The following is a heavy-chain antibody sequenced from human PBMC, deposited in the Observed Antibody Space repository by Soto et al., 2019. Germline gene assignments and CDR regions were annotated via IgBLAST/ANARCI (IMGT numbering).Heavy chain of an antibody. CDR3: GRQPHWARPFDS. Sequence: EVRLVESGGDLVKSGASLRVSCVGSGFLFSTYEINWVRQAPGQGLEWLAHISTTGGHVSESDSVQGRFTISRDNTTHTPYLQMKSLRTEDTGVNYCGRQPHWARPFDSWVQGTLCKVPS. CDR2: ISTTGGHV. V-gene: IGHV3-48*03. CDR1: GFLFSTYE. D-gene: IGHD7-27*01. J-gene: IGHJ4*02.